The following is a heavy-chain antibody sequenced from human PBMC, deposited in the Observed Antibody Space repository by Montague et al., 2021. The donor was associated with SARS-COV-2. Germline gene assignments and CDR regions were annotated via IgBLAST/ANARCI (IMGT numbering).Heavy chain of an antibody. V-gene: IGHV4-39*01. CDR1: GGSISSSSYY. CDR2: IYYSGST. D-gene: IGHD3-10*01. Sequence: SETLSLTCTVSGGSISSSSYYWGWIRQPPGKGLEWIGSIYYSGSTYYNPSLKSRVTISVDTSKNQFSLKLSSVTAADTAMYYCARPPGGLLWFGEFDYWGQGTLVTVSS. J-gene: IGHJ4*02. CDR3: ARPPGGLLWFGEFDY.